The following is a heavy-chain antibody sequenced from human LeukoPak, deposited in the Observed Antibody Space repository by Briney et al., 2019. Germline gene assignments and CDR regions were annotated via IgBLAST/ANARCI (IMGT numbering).Heavy chain of an antibody. Sequence: SETLSLTCTVSGGSISSYYWSWIWQPPGKGLEWIGYISYSGSTNYNPSLKSRVTISVDTSKNQFSLKLSSVTAADTAVYYCARQGGSYYRYFDYWGQGTLVTVSS. D-gene: IGHD1-26*01. J-gene: IGHJ4*02. CDR2: ISYSGST. CDR3: ARQGGSYYRYFDY. CDR1: GGSISSYY. V-gene: IGHV4-59*08.